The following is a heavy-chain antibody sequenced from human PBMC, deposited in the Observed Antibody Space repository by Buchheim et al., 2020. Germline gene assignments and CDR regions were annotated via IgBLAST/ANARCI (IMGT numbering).Heavy chain of an antibody. CDR1: GGSVSSGTYY. D-gene: IGHD2-2*01. Sequence: QVQLQESGPGLVKPSETLSLTCPVSGGSVSSGTYYWSWIRQTPGKGLEWIGYIHYTGQIKYNPSLKSRVTISADTSKNQFSLSLSAVTAADTAVYYCARGAYCHAVTYFDYWGQGSL. CDR3: ARGAYCHAVTYFDY. J-gene: IGHJ4*02. CDR2: IHYTGQI. V-gene: IGHV4-61*01.